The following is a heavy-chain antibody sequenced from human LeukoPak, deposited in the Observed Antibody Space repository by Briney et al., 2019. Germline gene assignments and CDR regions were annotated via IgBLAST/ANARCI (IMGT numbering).Heavy chain of an antibody. CDR3: ASTGVTFGGVIAIDY. Sequence: PGGSLRLSCAASGFTFSSYAMHWVRQAPGKGLEWVAVISYDGSNKYYADSVKGRFTISRDNSKNTLYLQMNSLRVEDTAVYYCASTGVTFGGVIAIDYWGQGTLVTVSS. CDR1: GFTFSSYA. V-gene: IGHV3-30*04. CDR2: ISYDGSNK. J-gene: IGHJ4*02. D-gene: IGHD3-16*02.